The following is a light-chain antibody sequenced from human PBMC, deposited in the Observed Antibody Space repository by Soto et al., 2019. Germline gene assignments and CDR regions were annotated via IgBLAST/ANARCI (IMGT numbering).Light chain of an antibody. J-gene: IGKJ3*01. CDR3: QQLNSYPRLT. CDR2: AAS. Sequence: IQLTQSPSSLSASVGDRVTITCRASQGISSYLAWYQQKPGKAPKLLIYAASTLQSGVPSRFSGSGSGTDFTLTISSLPPEDFATYYCQQLNSYPRLTFGPGTKVYIK. CDR1: QGISSY. V-gene: IGKV1-9*01.